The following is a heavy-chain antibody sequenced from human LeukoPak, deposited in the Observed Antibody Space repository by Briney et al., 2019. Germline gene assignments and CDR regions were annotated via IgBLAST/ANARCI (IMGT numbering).Heavy chain of an antibody. D-gene: IGHD1-14*01. CDR3: ARGRTLSLWVPNWFDS. Sequence: SETLSLTCNVSGGSLDSGGYYWSWIRQPAGKGLEWIGRAHSSGSTNYNPSLKSRVTISVDTSKNQFSLKLRFVTAADTAVYYCARGRTLSLWVPNWFDSWGQGILVTVSS. CDR1: GGSLDSGGYY. V-gene: IGHV4-61*02. J-gene: IGHJ5*01. CDR2: AHSSGST.